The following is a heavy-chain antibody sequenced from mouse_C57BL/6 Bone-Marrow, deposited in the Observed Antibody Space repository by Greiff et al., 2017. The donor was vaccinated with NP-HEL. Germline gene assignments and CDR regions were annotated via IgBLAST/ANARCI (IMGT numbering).Heavy chain of an antibody. CDR1: GYTFTSYW. CDR3: AREEYDAAYYYAMDY. D-gene: IGHD2-12*01. Sequence: VQLQQPGAELVKPGASVKLSCKASGYTFTSYWMHWVKQRPGQGLEWIGMIHPNSGSTNYNEKFKSKATLTVDKSSSTAYMQLSSLTSEDSAVKYCAREEYDAAYYYAMDYWGQGTSVTVSS. J-gene: IGHJ4*01. CDR2: IHPNSGST. V-gene: IGHV1-64*01.